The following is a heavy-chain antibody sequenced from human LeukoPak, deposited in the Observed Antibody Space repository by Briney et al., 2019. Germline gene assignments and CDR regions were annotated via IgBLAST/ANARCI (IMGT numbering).Heavy chain of an antibody. D-gene: IGHD3-10*01. CDR2: VSGSGCST. V-gene: IGHV3-23*01. Sequence: GGSLRLSCAASGFTFSSYAMTWVRQAPWKGLECVSAVSGSGCSTYYADSVRGRFTISRDNSKNTLHLQMNSLRAEDTAVYYCAKDRTMVPGFAGDAFDIHGQG. CDR3: AKDRTMVPGFAGDAFDI. J-gene: IGHJ3*02. CDR1: GFTFSSYA.